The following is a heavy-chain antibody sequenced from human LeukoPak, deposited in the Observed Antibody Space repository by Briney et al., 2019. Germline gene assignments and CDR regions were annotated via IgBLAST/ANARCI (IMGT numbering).Heavy chain of an antibody. CDR3: ARDATYYGSGSYSVSAVY. Sequence: SSETLSLTCTVSGGSISSGGYYWSWIRQPPGKGLEWIGYIYHSGSTYYNPSLKSRVTISVDRSKNQFSLKPSSVTAADTAVYYCARDATYYGSGSYSVSAVYWGQGTLVTVSS. D-gene: IGHD3-10*01. V-gene: IGHV4-30-2*01. CDR1: GGSISSGGYY. J-gene: IGHJ4*02. CDR2: IYHSGST.